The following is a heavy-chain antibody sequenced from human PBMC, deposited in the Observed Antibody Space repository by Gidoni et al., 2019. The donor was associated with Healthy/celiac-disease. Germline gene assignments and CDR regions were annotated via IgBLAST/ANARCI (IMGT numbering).Heavy chain of an antibody. D-gene: IGHD2-2*01. CDR2: IYWDDDK. V-gene: IGHV2-5*02. Sequence: QITLKESGPTLVKPTQTLTLTCTFSGFSLSTSGVGVGWIRQPPGKALEWLALIYWDDDKRYSPSLKSRLTITKDTSKNQVVLTMTNMDPVDTATYYCAHRKLGTDCSSTSCQRGVFDYWGQGTLVTVSS. CDR1: GFSLSTSGVG. J-gene: IGHJ4*02. CDR3: AHRKLGTDCSSTSCQRGVFDY.